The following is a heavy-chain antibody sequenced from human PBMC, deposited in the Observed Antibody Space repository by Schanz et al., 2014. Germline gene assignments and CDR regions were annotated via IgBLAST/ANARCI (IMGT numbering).Heavy chain of an antibody. J-gene: IGHJ4*02. V-gene: IGHV3-72*01. CDR2: SRNKGHSYTS. CDR1: GFTFSDHF. CDR3: ARRNFYDKSAAFDY. Sequence: VQLVESGGGLVQPGRSLRLSCAASGFTFSDHFMDWVRQAPGKGLEWVGYSRNKGHSYTSEYAASVKGRFTISRDESESSLYLQMDSLKAEDTAVYYCARRNFYDKSAAFDYWGQGSLVTVSS. D-gene: IGHD3-9*01.